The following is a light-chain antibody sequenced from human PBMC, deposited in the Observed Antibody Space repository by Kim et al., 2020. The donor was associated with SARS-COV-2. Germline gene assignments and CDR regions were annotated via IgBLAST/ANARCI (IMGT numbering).Light chain of an antibody. Sequence: VALGHTVRVTCTADSLRSYHETWYQQKPGQATILVIDGKNNRPAGIPDRFSGTSSGNAAFLTITGTQAGDEADYYCNSRDSNDNVVFGGGTQLTVL. V-gene: IGLV3-19*01. J-gene: IGLJ2*01. CDR2: GKN. CDR3: NSRDSNDNVV. CDR1: SLRSYH.